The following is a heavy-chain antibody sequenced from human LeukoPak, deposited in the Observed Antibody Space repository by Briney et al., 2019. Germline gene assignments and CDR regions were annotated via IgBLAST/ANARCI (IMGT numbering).Heavy chain of an antibody. CDR1: GFTFSSYS. D-gene: IGHD2-15*01. CDR2: ISSSSSYI. J-gene: IGHJ5*02. V-gene: IGHV3-21*01. CDR3: ARGCSGGSCYESKFDP. Sequence: GGSLRLSCAASGFTFSSYSMNWVRQAPGKGLEWVSSISSSSSYIYYADSVKGRFTISRDNAKNSLYLQMNSLRAEDTAVYYCARGCSGGSCYESKFDPWGQGTLVTVSS.